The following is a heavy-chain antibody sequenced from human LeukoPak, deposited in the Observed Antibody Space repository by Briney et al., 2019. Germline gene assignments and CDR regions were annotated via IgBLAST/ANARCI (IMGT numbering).Heavy chain of an antibody. Sequence: SVKVSCKASGGTFSSYAISWVRQAPGQGLEWMGGIIPIFGTANYAQKFQGRVTVTTDESTSTAYMELSSLRSEDTAVYYCARGPAMYYDFWSGYEDTEYFQHWGQGTLVTVSS. CDR1: GGTFSSYA. V-gene: IGHV1-69*05. J-gene: IGHJ1*01. CDR2: IIPIFGTA. CDR3: ARGPAMYYDFWSGYEDTEYFQH. D-gene: IGHD3-3*01.